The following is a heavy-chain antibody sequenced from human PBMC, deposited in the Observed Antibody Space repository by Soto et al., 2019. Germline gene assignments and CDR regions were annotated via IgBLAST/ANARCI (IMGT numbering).Heavy chain of an antibody. CDR3: ARALVTMLGWGMDV. CDR1: GGTFSSYA. Sequence: ASVKISCKASGGTFSSYAISWVRQAPGQGLEWMGGIIPIFGTANYAQKFQGRVTITADESTSTAYMELSSLRSEDTAVYYCARALVTMLGWGMDVWGQGTTVTVSS. D-gene: IGHD3-10*02. CDR2: IIPIFGTA. V-gene: IGHV1-69*13. J-gene: IGHJ6*02.